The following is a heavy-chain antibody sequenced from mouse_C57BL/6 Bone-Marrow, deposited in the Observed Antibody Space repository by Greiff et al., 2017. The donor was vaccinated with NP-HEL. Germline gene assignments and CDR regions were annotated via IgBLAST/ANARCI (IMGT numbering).Heavy chain of an antibody. V-gene: IGHV1-26*01. CDR1: GYTFTDYY. J-gene: IGHJ3*01. D-gene: IGHD3-2*02. CDR2: INPNNGGT. Sequence: EVQLQQSGPELVKPGASVKISCKASGYTFTDYYMNWVKQSHGKSLEWIGDINPNNGGTSYNQKFKGKATLTVDKSSSTAYMELRSLTSEDSAVYYCARGAGYVRFVYWGQGTLVTVSA. CDR3: ARGAGYVRFVY.